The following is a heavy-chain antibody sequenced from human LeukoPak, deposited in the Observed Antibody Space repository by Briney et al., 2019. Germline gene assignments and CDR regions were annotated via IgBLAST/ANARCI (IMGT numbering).Heavy chain of an antibody. CDR1: GPSISSYY. J-gene: IGHJ4*02. D-gene: IGHD3-16*01. V-gene: IGHV4-59*01. CDR3: AREEVGGLDY. CDR2: IYYSGST. Sequence: SQTLSLTCTVSGPSISSYYWSWIRQPPGEGLEWIGYIYYSGSTNYNPSLKSRVTISVDTSKNQFSLKLSSVTAADTAVYYCAREEVGGLDYWGQGTLVTVSS.